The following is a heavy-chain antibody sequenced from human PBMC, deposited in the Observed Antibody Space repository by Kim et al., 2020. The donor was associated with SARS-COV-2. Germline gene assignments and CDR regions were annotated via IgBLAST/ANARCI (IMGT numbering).Heavy chain of an antibody. CDR2: ISGSGGST. D-gene: IGHD3-22*01. J-gene: IGHJ4*02. CDR1: GFTFSSYA. CDR3: AKGRQLARITMIVVVITPIDY. Sequence: GGSLRLSCAASGFTFSSYAMSWVRQAPGKGLEWVSAISGSGGSTYYADSVKGRFTISRDNSKNTLYLQMNSLRAEDTAVYYCAKGRQLARITMIVVVITPIDYWGQGTLVTVSS. V-gene: IGHV3-23*01.